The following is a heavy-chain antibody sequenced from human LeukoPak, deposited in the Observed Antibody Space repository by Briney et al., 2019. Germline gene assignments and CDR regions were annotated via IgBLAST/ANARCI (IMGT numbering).Heavy chain of an antibody. CDR3: ARVAANYYYYGMDV. CDR1: GFTFSSYS. CDR2: ISSSSSYI. J-gene: IGHJ6*02. V-gene: IGHV3-21*01. Sequence: GGSLRLSCAAPGFTFSSYSMNWVRQAPGKGLEWVSSISSSSSYIYYADSVKGRFTISRDNAKNSLYLQMNSLRAEDTAVYYCARVAANYYYYGMDVWGQGTTVTVSS.